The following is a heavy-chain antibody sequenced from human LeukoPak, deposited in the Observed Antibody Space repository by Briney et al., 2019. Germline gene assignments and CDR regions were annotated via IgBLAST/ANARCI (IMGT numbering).Heavy chain of an antibody. CDR1: GGSISSYY. Sequence: PSETLSLTCTVSGGSISSYYWSWIRQPAGKGLEWIGSIYYSGSTYYNPSLKSRVTISVDTSKNQFSLKLSSVTAADTAVYYCARVTFYYFDYWGQGTLVTVSS. V-gene: IGHV4-4*07. D-gene: IGHD2/OR15-2a*01. CDR2: IYYSGST. J-gene: IGHJ4*02. CDR3: ARVTFYYFDY.